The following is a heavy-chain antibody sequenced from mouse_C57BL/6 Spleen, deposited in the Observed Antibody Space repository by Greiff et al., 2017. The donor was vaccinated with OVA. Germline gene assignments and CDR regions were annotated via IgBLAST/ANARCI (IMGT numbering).Heavy chain of an antibody. CDR3: ARPTMVTTVYYFDY. J-gene: IGHJ2*01. D-gene: IGHD2-2*01. CDR2: IYPGDGDT. CDR1: GYAFSSYW. V-gene: IGHV1-80*01. Sequence: VQLQQSGAELVKPGASVKISCKASGYAFSSYWMNWVKQRPGKGLEWIGQIYPGDGDTNYNGKFKGKATLTADKSSSTAYMQLSSLTSEDSAVYVGARPTMVTTVYYFDYWGQGTTLTVSS.